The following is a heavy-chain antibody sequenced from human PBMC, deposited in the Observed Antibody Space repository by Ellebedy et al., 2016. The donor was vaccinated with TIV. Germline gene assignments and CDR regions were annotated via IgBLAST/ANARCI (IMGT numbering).Heavy chain of an antibody. Sequence: MPSETLSLTCSVSGGSVSSTRYYWAWIRQPPGKGLEYIGSVYYSGSPYYSPSFKSRVTLSADPSKNQFSLNLRTATAADTAVYYCARTDPWQPIDDWGQGILVSVSS. D-gene: IGHD2-21*02. V-gene: IGHV4-39*01. CDR3: ARTDPWQPIDD. CDR1: GGSVSSTRYY. CDR2: VYYSGSP. J-gene: IGHJ4*02.